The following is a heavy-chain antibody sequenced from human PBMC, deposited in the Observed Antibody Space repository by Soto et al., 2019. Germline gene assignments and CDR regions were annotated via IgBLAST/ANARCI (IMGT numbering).Heavy chain of an antibody. D-gene: IGHD3-22*01. CDR2: IDPSDSQT. Sequence: RGESLKISCKGSGYSFAGYWITWVRQKPGKGLEWMGRIDPSDSQTYYSPSFRGHVTISVTKSITTVFLQWSSLRASDTAMYYCARQIYDSDTGPNFQYYFDSWGQGTPVTGSS. V-gene: IGHV5-10-1*01. CDR3: ARQIYDSDTGPNFQYYFDS. J-gene: IGHJ4*02. CDR1: GYSFAGYW.